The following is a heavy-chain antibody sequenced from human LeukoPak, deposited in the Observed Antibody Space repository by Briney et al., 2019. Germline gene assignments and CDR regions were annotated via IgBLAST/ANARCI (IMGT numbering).Heavy chain of an antibody. CDR3: LRDWYGSGSYWQIRESYFDY. J-gene: IGHJ4*02. CDR1: GFTFTNAW. V-gene: IGHV3-15*01. CDR2: IKSKTDGGTT. Sequence: GGSLRLSCAASGFTFTNAWMNWVRQAPGKGLEWVGRIKSKTDGGTTDYAAPVKGRFTISRDDSKNTLYLQMNSLKTEDTAVYYCLRDWYGSGSYWQIRESYFDYWGQGTLVTVSP. D-gene: IGHD3-10*01.